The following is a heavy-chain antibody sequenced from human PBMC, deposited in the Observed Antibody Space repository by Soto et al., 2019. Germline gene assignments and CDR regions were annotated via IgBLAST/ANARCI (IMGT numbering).Heavy chain of an antibody. J-gene: IGHJ6*03. CDR3: ARGGYCSSTSCYGGGYYMDV. V-gene: IGHV4-34*01. CDR1: GGSFDGYY. D-gene: IGHD2-2*01. CDR2: INHSGST. Sequence: PSETLSLTCAVYGGSFDGYYWSWIRQPPGKGLEWIGEINHSGSTNYNPSLKSRVTISVDTSKNQFSLKLSSVTAADTAVYYCARGGYCSSTSCYGGGYYMDVWGKGTTVTVSS.